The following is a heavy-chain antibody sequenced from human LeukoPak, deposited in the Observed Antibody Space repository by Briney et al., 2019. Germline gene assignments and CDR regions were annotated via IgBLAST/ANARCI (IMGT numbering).Heavy chain of an antibody. V-gene: IGHV3-7*01. CDR1: GFTFSSYW. CDR3: ARVLWFGVASGDYYYYYMDV. CDR2: IKQDGSEK. D-gene: IGHD3-10*01. J-gene: IGHJ6*03. Sequence: GGSLRLSCAASGFTFSSYWMSWVRQAPGKGLEWMANIKQDGSEKYYVDSVKGRFTISRDNAKNSLYLQMNSLRAEDTAVYYCARVLWFGVASGDYYYYYMDVWGKGTTVTISS.